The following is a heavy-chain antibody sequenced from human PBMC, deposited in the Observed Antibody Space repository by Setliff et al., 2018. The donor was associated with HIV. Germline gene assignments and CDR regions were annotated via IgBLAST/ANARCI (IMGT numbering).Heavy chain of an antibody. V-gene: IGHV1-2*06. CDR1: GYSFTGYY. D-gene: IGHD3-9*01. CDR3: ARQDIPTGYYLFDY. Sequence: GASVKVSCKASGYSFTGYYVNWVRQAPGQGLEWMGRINPKSGATNLAQKFQGRVTLTRDTSVTTVYMELSSLTSDDTALYYCARQDIPTGYYLFDYWGQGTQVTVSS. J-gene: IGHJ4*02. CDR2: INPKSGAT.